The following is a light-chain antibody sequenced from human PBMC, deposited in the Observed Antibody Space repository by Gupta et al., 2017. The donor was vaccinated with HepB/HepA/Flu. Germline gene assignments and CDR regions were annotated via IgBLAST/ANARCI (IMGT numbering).Light chain of an antibody. J-gene: IGKJ3*01. CDR2: LGS. V-gene: IGKV2-28*01. Sequence: EIVMHQFSLSLPVTPGEPASISCRASQSLLHSNGYNYLDWYLQKPGQSPQLLIYLGSNRASGVPDRFSGSGSGTEFTLKISRVEAEDVGVYYCRQALQTPFAFGPGTKVDIK. CDR1: QSLLHSNGYNY. CDR3: RQALQTPFA.